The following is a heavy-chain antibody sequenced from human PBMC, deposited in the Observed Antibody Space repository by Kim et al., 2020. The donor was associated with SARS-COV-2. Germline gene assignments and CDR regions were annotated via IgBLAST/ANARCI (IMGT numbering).Heavy chain of an antibody. CDR2: ISASGGGT. CDR3: AKETHDSSGYPFDY. CDR1: GFTFSIYA. V-gene: IGHV3-23*01. D-gene: IGHD3-22*01. J-gene: IGHJ4*02. Sequence: GGSLRLSCAASGFTFSIYAMSWVRQAPGKGLAWVSGISASGGGTYHADSVKGRFSISRDNSKNTLYLQMNSLRAEDTAVYYCAKETHDSSGYPFDYWGQGTLVTVSS.